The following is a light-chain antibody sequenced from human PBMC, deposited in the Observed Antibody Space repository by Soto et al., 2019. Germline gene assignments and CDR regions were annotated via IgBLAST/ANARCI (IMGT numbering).Light chain of an antibody. CDR2: EVT. Sequence: QSVLTQPASVSGSPGQSITISCTGTSSDVGGYEYVSWYQQHPGTAPRLIIYEVTNRPSGVSNRFFGSKSGNTASLTISGLQAEDEGDYFCSSYSSSSTFYVFGAGTKVTVL. CDR1: SSDVGGYEY. J-gene: IGLJ1*01. V-gene: IGLV2-14*01. CDR3: SSYSSSSTFYV.